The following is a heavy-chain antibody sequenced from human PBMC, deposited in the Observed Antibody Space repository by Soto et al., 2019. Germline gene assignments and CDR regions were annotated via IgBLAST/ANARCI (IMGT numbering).Heavy chain of an antibody. CDR1: GESFKGSY. CDR3: ARGYSSGWWFDY. D-gene: IGHD6-19*01. Sequence: SVEVCCEACGESFKGSYMPWALHAPGQGLEWMGWINPNSGGTNYAQKFQGWVTMTRDTSISTAYMELSRLRSDDTAVYYCARGYSSGWWFDYWGQGTLVTVSS. J-gene: IGHJ4*02. CDR2: INPNSGGT. V-gene: IGHV1-2*04.